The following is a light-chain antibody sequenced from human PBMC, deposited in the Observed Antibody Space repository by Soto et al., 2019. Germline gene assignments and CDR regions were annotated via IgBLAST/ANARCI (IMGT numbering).Light chain of an antibody. J-gene: IGKJ1*01. CDR1: QSVSSY. V-gene: IGKV3-11*01. Sequence: EVLFRASPAPLSLSPGESATLSCRASQSVSSYLAWYQQKPGQAPRLLIYNASNRATGIPARFSGSGSGTDFTLTISSLEPEDFAVYYCQQRTTFGQGTKV. CDR3: QQRTT. CDR2: NAS.